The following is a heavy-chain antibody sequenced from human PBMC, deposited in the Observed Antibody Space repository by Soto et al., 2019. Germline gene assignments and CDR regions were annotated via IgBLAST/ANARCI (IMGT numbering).Heavy chain of an antibody. CDR1: GYTFTSYG. D-gene: IGHD6-19*01. CDR3: AGRRAVAPASAFDT. J-gene: IGHJ3*02. V-gene: IGHV1-18*03. CDR2: IRAYNGTT. Sequence: QVQLVQSGAEVKKPGASVKVSCKASGYTFTSYGISWVRQAPGQGLEWMGWIRAYNGTTNYPQKHQGRVTMTTATTTSTADMELRSLRSDGMGVYYCAGRRAVAPASAFDTWGQGTMVTVSS.